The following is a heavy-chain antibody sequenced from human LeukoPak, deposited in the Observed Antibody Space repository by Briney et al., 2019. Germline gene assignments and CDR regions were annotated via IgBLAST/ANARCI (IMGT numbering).Heavy chain of an antibody. CDR3: ARDQGRGVTYGMDV. V-gene: IGHV1-24*01. J-gene: IGHJ6*02. CDR1: GYTLTELS. Sequence: GASVKVSCKVSGYTLTELSMHWVRQAPGKGLEWMGGFDPEDGETIYAQKFRGRVTMTEDTSTDTAYMELSSLRSEDTAVYYCARDQGRGVTYGMDVWGQGTTVTVSS. D-gene: IGHD4-23*01. CDR2: FDPEDGET.